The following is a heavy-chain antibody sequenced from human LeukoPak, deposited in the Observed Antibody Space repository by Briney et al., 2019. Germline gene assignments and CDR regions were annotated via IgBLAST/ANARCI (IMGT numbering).Heavy chain of an antibody. CDR2: IYYSGST. CDR3: AREMRGAFHI. Sequence: PSDTLSLTCTVSGGSISSSSYYWGWIRQPPGKGLEWIGSIYYSGSTYYNPSLKSRVTISLDTSKSQFSLKWSSVTAADAAVYYCAREMRGAFHIWGQGTVVTVSA. CDR1: GGSISSSSYY. V-gene: IGHV4-39*07. D-gene: IGHD3-10*01. J-gene: IGHJ3*02.